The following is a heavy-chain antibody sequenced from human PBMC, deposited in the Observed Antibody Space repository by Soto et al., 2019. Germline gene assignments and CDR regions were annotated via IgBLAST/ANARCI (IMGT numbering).Heavy chain of an antibody. CDR2: ITGSGGRT. Sequence: GSLRLSCAASGFTFSTYDMSWVRQAPGKGLEWVSGITGSGGRTYFADSVKGRFTISRDNSKNTLYLQINSLRAEDTAVYYCATHAKDYYDSSNTGAFDIWGQGTMVT. CDR1: GFTFSTYD. D-gene: IGHD3-22*01. CDR3: ATHAKDYYDSSNTGAFDI. J-gene: IGHJ3*02. V-gene: IGHV3-23*01.